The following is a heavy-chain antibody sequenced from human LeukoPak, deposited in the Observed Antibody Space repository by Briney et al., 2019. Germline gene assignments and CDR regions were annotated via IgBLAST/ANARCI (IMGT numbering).Heavy chain of an antibody. J-gene: IGHJ6*02. V-gene: IGHV3-7*01. CDR3: ARDEIVVVPAAIEYYYYYYGMDV. CDR2: IKQDGSEK. Sequence: GGSLRLSCAASGFTFSSYWMSWVRQAPGKGLEWVANIKQDGSEKYYVDSVKGRFTISRDNAKNSLYLQMNSLRAEDTAAYYCARDEIVVVPAAIEYYYYYYGMDVWGQGTTVTVSS. CDR1: GFTFSSYW. D-gene: IGHD2-2*01.